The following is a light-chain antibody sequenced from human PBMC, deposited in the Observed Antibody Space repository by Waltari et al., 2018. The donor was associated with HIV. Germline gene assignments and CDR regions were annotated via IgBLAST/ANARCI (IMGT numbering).Light chain of an antibody. V-gene: IGLV6-57*02. J-gene: IGLJ3*02. CDR3: QSYDSITWV. Sequence: NFMLTQPHSVSESPGKTVTISCTGSGGSIASNYVQWYQQPPGSAPTTVIYEHNQRPSGVPGRFSGSIGRSTNAASLSSSGLKAEDEADYYCQSYDSITWVFGGGTKLTVL. CDR1: GGSIASNY. CDR2: EHN.